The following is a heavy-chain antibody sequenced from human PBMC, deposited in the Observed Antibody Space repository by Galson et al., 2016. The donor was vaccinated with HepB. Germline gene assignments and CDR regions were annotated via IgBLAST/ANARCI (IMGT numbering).Heavy chain of an antibody. D-gene: IGHD3-10*01. Sequence: TLSLTCAVSGDSISSGDYSWTWIRQPPGKGLEWIGHIYYTGNTYYSPSLKSRVTMSVDRSRNQFSLHLTSMIAADTAVYYCARGPRLIRAFGDLVSYFDYWGQGALVAVSS. V-gene: IGHV4-30-2*01. J-gene: IGHJ4*02. CDR2: IYYTGNT. CDR1: GDSISSGDYS. CDR3: ARGPRLIRAFGDLVSYFDY.